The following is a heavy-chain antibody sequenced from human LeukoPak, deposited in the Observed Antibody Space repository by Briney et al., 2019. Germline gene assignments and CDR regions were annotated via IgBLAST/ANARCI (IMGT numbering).Heavy chain of an antibody. CDR3: ARTRITMVRGVISAAFDI. V-gene: IGHV1-69*04. Sequence: SVKVSCKASGGTSSSYAISWVRQAPGQGLEWMGRIIPILGIANYAQKFQGRVTITADKSASTAYMELSSLRSEDTAVYYCARTRITMVRGVISAAFDIWGQGTMVTVSS. J-gene: IGHJ3*02. CDR1: GGTSSSYA. CDR2: IIPILGIA. D-gene: IGHD3-10*01.